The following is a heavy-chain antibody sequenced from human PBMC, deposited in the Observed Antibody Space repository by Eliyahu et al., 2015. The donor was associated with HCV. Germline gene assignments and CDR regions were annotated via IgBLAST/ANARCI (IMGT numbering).Heavy chain of an antibody. D-gene: IGHD6-13*01. J-gene: IGHJ6*02. V-gene: IGHV3-9*01. CDR1: GFTFDDYA. Sequence: EVQLVESGGGLVQPGRSLRLSCAAXGFTFDDYAMHWXRPAPGKGLGWVSGISWNSGSIGYADSVKGRFTISRDNAKNSLYLQMNSLRAEDTALYYCAKDIGTAAAGTKIGEVYYYYGMDVWGQGTTVTVSS. CDR2: ISWNSGSI. CDR3: AKDIGTAAAGTKIGEVYYYYGMDV.